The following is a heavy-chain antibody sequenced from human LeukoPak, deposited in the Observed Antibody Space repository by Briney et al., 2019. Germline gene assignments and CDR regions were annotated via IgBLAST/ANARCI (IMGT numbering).Heavy chain of an antibody. CDR1: GYTFTGNY. V-gene: IGHV1-2*02. CDR2: INPNSGDT. CDR3: ARVRYRLAETYIDY. J-gene: IGHJ4*02. Sequence: ASVKVSCKASGYTFTGNYMHWLRQAPGQGLQWMGWINPNSGDTNYAQKFQGRVTMTRDTSISTAYMEMSRLRSDDTAVYYCARVRYRLAETYIDYWGQGTLVTVSS. D-gene: IGHD3-16*01.